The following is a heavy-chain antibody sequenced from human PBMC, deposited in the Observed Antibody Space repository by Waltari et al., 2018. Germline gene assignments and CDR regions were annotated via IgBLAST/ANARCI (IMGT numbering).Heavy chain of an antibody. CDR1: GDTFTDNY. CDR3: AAALGGGISASRPFHF. CDR2: RDPEDGQA. D-gene: IGHD3-10*01. J-gene: IGHJ3*01. V-gene: IGHV1-69-2*01. Sequence: EVQLLQSGAEVQKPGTPVKISCKVSGDTFTDNYIHWIQQAPGKGLQCMGLRDPEDGQAVYAEKFQGRVTMTADTSIHTAYMELTSLTSEDTAFYYCAAALGGGISASRPFHFWGQGTMITVSS.